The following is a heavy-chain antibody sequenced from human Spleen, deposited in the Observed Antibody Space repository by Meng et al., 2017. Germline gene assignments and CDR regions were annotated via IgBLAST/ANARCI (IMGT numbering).Heavy chain of an antibody. CDR1: GGSIKNYY. V-gene: IGHV4-59*01. D-gene: IGHD2-15*01. J-gene: IGHJ6*02. CDR3: ARDRSGYGMDV. Sequence: SETLSLTCTVSGGSIKNYYWTWVRQPPGKGLEWIGYVYDSGSTNYNPSLKSRVTMSVDTSKNQFSLKLSSVTAADTALYYCARDRSGYGMDVWGQGTTVTVSS. CDR2: VYDSGST.